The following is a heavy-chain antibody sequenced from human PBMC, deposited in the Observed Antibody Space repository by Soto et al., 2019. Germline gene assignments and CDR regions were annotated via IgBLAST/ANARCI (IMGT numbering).Heavy chain of an antibody. J-gene: IGHJ5*02. V-gene: IGHV4-30-4*01. CDR3: ARVAPNCISTSCYPNWFDP. CDR1: GGSISSGDYY. CDR2: IYYSGST. Sequence: QVQLQESGPGLVKPSQTLSLTCTVSGGSISSGDYYWSWIRQPPGKGLEWIGYIYYSGSTYYNPSLKSRVTISVHTXXNXFXXQLRSVPAADTAVYYCARVAPNCISTSCYPNWFDPWGQGTLVTVSS. D-gene: IGHD2-2*01.